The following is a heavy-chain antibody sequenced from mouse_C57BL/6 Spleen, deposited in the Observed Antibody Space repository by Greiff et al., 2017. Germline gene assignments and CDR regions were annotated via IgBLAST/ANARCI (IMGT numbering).Heavy chain of an antibody. CDR2: IYPETGGT. Sequence: QVQLQQSGAELVRPGASVTLSCKASGYTFTDYEMNWVKQTPVHGLEWIGAIYPETGGTAYNQKFKGKAILTADKSSSTAYMELRSLTSEDSAVYYCTRPSTGTRFAYWGQGTLVTVSA. CDR3: TRPSTGTRFAY. D-gene: IGHD4-1*02. V-gene: IGHV1-15*01. J-gene: IGHJ3*01. CDR1: GYTFTDYE.